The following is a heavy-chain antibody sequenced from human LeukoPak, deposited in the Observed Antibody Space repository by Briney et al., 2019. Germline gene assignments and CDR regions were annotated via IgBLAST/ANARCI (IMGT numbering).Heavy chain of an antibody. CDR1: GFSVSSDY. V-gene: IGHV3-53*01. CDR2: IYSGGDT. CDR3: ATGGPNDY. Sequence: GGSLRLSCAASGFSVSSDYLTWVRQAPGKGLEWVSVIYSGGDTYYADSVKGRFTISRDNSKNTLYLQMNSLRAEDTAVYYCATGGPNDYWGQGTLVTVST. J-gene: IGHJ4*02. D-gene: IGHD1-26*01.